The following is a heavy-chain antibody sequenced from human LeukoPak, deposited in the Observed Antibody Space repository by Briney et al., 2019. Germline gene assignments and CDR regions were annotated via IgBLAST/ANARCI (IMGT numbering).Heavy chain of an antibody. CDR3: ASGTYYYYMDV. CDR2: IYYSGST. CDR1: GGSISSYY. Sequence: PSETLSLTCTVSGGSISSYYWSWIRQPPGKGLEWIGYIYYSGSTNYNPSLKSRVTISVDTSKNQFSLKLSSVTAADTAVYYCASGTYYYYMDVWGKGTTVTVS. V-gene: IGHV4-59*01. D-gene: IGHD1-1*01. J-gene: IGHJ6*03.